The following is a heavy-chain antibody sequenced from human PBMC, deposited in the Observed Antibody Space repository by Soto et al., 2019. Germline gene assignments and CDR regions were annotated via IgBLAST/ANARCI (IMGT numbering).Heavy chain of an antibody. V-gene: IGHV3-64*02. CDR2: ISSNGGTT. J-gene: IGHJ4*02. CDR3: AKDYGGSGDSPHVY. Sequence: PGGSLRLSFAASRFTFSLYALHFVHKAPGKGLEYVSAISSNGGTTYYADSVKGRFTISRDNAKNSLYLQMNSLRTEDTALYSCAKDYGGSGDSPHVYWGQGSLVTVSS. D-gene: IGHD6-19*01. CDR1: RFTFSLYA.